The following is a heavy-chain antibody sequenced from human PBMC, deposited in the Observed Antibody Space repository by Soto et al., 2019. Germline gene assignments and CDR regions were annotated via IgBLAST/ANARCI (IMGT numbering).Heavy chain of an antibody. V-gene: IGHV1-8*01. CDR3: ARFRYCINSISYGEGIDY. D-gene: IGHD2-2*01. Sequence: ASVKVSCKASGYTFTSYDINWVRQATGRGLERMGWMNPNSGNTGYAQKFQGRVTMTRDTSTSTVYMELSSLRTEDTAVYYCARFRYCINSISYGEGIDYRGQGTQVTVSS. CDR2: MNPNSGNT. CDR1: GYTFTSYD. J-gene: IGHJ4*02.